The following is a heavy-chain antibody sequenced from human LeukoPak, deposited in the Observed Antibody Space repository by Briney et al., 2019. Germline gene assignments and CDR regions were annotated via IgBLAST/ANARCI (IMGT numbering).Heavy chain of an antibody. Sequence: SGTLSLTCAISGGSLSSSNWWSWVRQPPGKGLGGVAEIYHSGSTNYNRSLKSRVTLSVDNSKNQLSLQLCSVTAADTAVYCRSSPTPESGIDVWGQGTTVTVSS. D-gene: IGHD2-15*01. V-gene: IGHV4-4*01. J-gene: IGHJ6*02. CDR2: IYHSGST. CDR3: SSPTPESGIDV. CDR1: GGSLSSSNW.